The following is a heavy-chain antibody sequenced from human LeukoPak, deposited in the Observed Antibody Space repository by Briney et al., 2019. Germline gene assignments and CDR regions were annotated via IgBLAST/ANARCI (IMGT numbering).Heavy chain of an antibody. V-gene: IGHV3-21*01. CDR1: GFTFSSYS. Sequence: PGGSLRLSCAASGFTFSSYSMNWVRQAPGKGLEWVSSISSSSSYIYYADSVKGRFTISRDNAKNSLYLQMNSLRAEDTAVYYCAREEVVVTARELYYYGMDVWGQGTTVTVSS. CDR2: ISSSSSYI. J-gene: IGHJ6*02. D-gene: IGHD2-21*02. CDR3: AREEVVVTARELYYYGMDV.